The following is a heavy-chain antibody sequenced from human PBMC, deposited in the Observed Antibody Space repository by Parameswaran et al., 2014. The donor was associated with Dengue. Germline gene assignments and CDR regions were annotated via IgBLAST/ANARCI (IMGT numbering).Heavy chain of an antibody. V-gene: IGHV2-26*01. J-gene: IGHJ5*02. CDR2: IFSNDEK. D-gene: IGHD2-8*01. CDR3: ARTRYCTNGVCHDLNWFDP. Sequence: PGKALEWLAHIFSNDEKSYSTSLKSRLTISKDTSKSQVVLTMTNMDPVDTATYYCARTRYCTNGVCHDLNWFDPWGQGTLVTVSS.